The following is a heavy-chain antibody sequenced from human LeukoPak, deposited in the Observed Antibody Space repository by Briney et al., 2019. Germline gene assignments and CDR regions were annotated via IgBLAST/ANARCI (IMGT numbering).Heavy chain of an antibody. J-gene: IGHJ6*02. CDR3: ARDGVVPAAIPGAYYYGMDV. V-gene: IGHV1-69*01. D-gene: IGHD2-2*02. CDR1: GGTFSSYA. CDR2: IIPIFGTA. Sequence: ASVNVSCKASGGTFSSYAISWVRQAPGQGLEWMGGIIPIFGTANYAQKFQGRVTITADESTSTAYMELSSLRSEDTAVYYCARDGVVPAAIPGAYYYGMDVWGQGTTVTVSS.